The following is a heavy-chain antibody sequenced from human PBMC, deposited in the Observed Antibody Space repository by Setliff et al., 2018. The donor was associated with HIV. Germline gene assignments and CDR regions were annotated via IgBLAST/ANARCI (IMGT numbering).Heavy chain of an antibody. J-gene: IGHJ4*02. D-gene: IGHD2-2*01. CDR3: ASSPAWRSDFGLHTFDY. CDR1: GYSISSRYY. V-gene: IGHV4-38-2*02. CDR2: VYHTGST. Sequence: SETLSLTCTVSGYSISSRYYWGWIRQPPGKGLEWIGSVYHTGSTYYNPSLKSRVTMSADTSKDQFSLKLSSVTAADTAVYYCASSPAWRSDFGLHTFDYWGQGTLVTVSS.